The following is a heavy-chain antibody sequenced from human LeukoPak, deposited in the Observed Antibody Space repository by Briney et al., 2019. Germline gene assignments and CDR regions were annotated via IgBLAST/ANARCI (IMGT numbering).Heavy chain of an antibody. CDR2: INSDGSST. D-gene: IGHD3-22*01. V-gene: IGHV3-74*01. CDR3: ARVGDSSGYYGYYYYYYGMDV. CDR1: GFTFSSYW. J-gene: IGHJ6*02. Sequence: GGSLRLSCAASGFTFSSYWMHWVRHAPGKGLVWVSRINSDGSSTNSADSVKGRFTISRDNAKNTLYLQMNSLRAEDTAVYYCARVGDSSGYYGYYYYYYGMDVWGQGTTVTVSS.